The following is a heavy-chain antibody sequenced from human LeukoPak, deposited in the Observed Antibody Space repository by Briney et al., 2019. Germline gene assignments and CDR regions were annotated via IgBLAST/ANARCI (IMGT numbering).Heavy chain of an antibody. D-gene: IGHD3-22*01. Sequence: SETLSLTCTVSGGSISSYYWSWIRQPAGKGLEWIGRIYTSGSTNYNPSLKSRVTMSVDTSKNQFSLKLSSATAADTAVYYCAGTDYYDSSGYYYFDYWGQGTLVTVSS. CDR2: IYTSGST. J-gene: IGHJ4*02. CDR1: GGSISSYY. V-gene: IGHV4-4*07. CDR3: AGTDYYDSSGYYYFDY.